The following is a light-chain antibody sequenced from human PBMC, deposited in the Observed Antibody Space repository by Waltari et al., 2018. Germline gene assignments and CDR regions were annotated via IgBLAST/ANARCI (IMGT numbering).Light chain of an antibody. Sequence: QSVLTQPPSVSAAPGQKVTISCSGSSSNIGNKYVSWYQQLPGTAPKLLIYDNNTRPSGIPDRFSGYKSGTSATLDITGLQTGDEADYHCGTWDSSLSTGVFGGGTKLTVL. CDR1: SSNIGNKY. J-gene: IGLJ3*02. CDR2: DNN. V-gene: IGLV1-51*01. CDR3: GTWDSSLSTGV.